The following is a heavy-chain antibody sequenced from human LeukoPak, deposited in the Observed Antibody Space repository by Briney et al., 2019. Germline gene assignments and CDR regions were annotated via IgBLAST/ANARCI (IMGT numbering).Heavy chain of an antibody. D-gene: IGHD1-20*01. CDR3: STLTSRGLSDS. CDR1: GFTFSTYS. CDR2: IKSKADGETI. J-gene: IGHJ4*02. Sequence: GGSLRLSCAASGFTFSTYSMNWVRQAPGKGLEWVGRIKSKADGETIDYAAPVKGRFTFSRDDSKNMLYLQMNSLKSEDTAVYYCSTLTSRGLSDSWGQGTLVTVSS. V-gene: IGHV3-15*07.